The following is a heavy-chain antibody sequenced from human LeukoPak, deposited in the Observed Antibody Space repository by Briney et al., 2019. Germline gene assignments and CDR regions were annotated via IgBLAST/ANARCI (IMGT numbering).Heavy chain of an antibody. J-gene: IGHJ4*02. D-gene: IGHD3-10*01. CDR3: ARTYGSGSQFDY. V-gene: IGHV1-2*06. Sequence: GASVKVSCKASGYTFTGYYMHWVRQAPGQGLEWMGRINPNSGGTNYAQKFQGRVTMTRDTSISTAYMELSRLRSDDTAVYYCARTYGSGSQFDYWGQGTLVTVSS. CDR1: GYTFTGYY. CDR2: INPNSGGT.